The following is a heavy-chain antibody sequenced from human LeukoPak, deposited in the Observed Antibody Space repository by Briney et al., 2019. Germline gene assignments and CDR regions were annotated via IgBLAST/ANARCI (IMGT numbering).Heavy chain of an antibody. D-gene: IGHD6-13*01. J-gene: IGHJ4*02. CDR3: AKAAGYCSSTGYFVY. CDR2: IRYDGSNK. CDR1: GFTFSSYG. Sequence: GGSLRLSCAASGFTFSSYGMHWVRQAPGKGLEWVAFIRYDGSNKYYADSVKGRFTISRDNSKNTLYLQMNSLRAEDTAVYYCAKAAGYCSSTGYFVYCCQGALLVVSS. V-gene: IGHV3-30*02.